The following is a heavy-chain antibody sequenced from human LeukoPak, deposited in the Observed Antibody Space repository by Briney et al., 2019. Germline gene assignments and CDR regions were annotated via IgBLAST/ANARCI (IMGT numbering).Heavy chain of an antibody. CDR2: ISYYGSNK. D-gene: IGHD2-2*02. CDR1: GFTFSSYA. J-gene: IGHJ4*02. V-gene: IGHV3-30-3*01. Sequence: GRSLRLTCAASGFTFSSYAMHWVRQAPGQGLEWVAVISYYGSNKYYADSVKGRFTISRDNSKNTLYLQMNSLRAEDTAVYACARDLGYCSSTSCYTADHFDYWGQGTLVTVSS. CDR3: ARDLGYCSSTSCYTADHFDY.